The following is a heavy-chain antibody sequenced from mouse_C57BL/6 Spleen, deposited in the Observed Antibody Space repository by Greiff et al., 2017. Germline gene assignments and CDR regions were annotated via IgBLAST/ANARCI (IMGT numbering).Heavy chain of an antibody. CDR2: INPSSGYT. CDR1: GYTFTSYW. J-gene: IGHJ3*01. Sequence: QVQLKESGAELAKPGASVKLSCKASGYTFTSYWMHWVKQRPGQVLEWIGYINPSSGYTKYNQKFKDKATLTADKSSSTAYMQLSSLTYEDSAVYYCARDSSGYAWFAYWGQGTLVTVSA. V-gene: IGHV1-7*01. D-gene: IGHD3-2*02. CDR3: ARDSSGYAWFAY.